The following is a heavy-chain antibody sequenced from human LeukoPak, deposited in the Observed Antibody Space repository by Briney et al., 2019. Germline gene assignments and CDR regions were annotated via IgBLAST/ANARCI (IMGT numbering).Heavy chain of an antibody. CDR2: LYYSGST. CDR1: GGSTRSPGYY. V-gene: IGHV4-39*07. J-gene: IGHJ4*02. CDR3: AREKVSTLDY. Sequence: SETLSLICSVSGGSTRSPGYYWAWIRQTPGKGLEWIGSLYYSGSTYYNPSLKSRVTISVDTSKNQFSLKLSSVTAADTAVYYCAREKVSTLDYWGQGTLVTVSS.